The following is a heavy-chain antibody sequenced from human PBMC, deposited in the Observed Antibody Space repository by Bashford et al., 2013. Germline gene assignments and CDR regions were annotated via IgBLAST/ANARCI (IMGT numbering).Heavy chain of an antibody. D-gene: IGHD3-10*01. CDR1: GFIFDNFA. CDR3: AKIYSSGSYYNVIFWDY. Sequence: GSLRLSCAASGFIFDNFAMSWVRQAPGKGLEWVSAISGSSGSTYYADSVKGRFTISRDNSKNTLYLQMNSLRAEDTAVYYCAKIYSSGSYYNVIFWDYWGQGTLVTVSS. CDR2: ISGSSGST. J-gene: IGHJ4*02. V-gene: IGHV3-23*01.